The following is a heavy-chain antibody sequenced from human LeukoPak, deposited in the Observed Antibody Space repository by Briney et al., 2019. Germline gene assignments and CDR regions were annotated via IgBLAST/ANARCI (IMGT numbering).Heavy chain of an antibody. CDR1: GFTFSSYG. J-gene: IGHJ6*04. CDR3: ARLRKTLTDPMDV. D-gene: IGHD1-14*01. CDR2: IRYDGSNK. V-gene: IGHV3-30*02. Sequence: GGSLRLSCAASGFTFSSYGMHWVRQAPGKGLEWVAFIRYDGSNKYYADSVKGRFTISRDNAKNSLYLQMNSLRAEDTAVYYCARLRKTLTDPMDVWGKGTTVTVSS.